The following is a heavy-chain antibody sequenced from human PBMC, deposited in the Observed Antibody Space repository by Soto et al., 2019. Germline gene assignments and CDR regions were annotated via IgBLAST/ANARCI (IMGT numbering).Heavy chain of an antibody. J-gene: IGHJ4*02. CDR1: GFTFGDYA. CDR2: IRSKAYGGTT. Sequence: HPGGSLRLSCTASGFTFGDYAMSWVRQAPGKGLEWVGFIRSKAYGGTTEYAASVKGRFTISRDDSKSIAYLQMNSLKTEDTAVYYCTRAQSSFDYWGQGTLVTVS. V-gene: IGHV3-49*04. CDR3: TRAQSSFDY. D-gene: IGHD6-6*01.